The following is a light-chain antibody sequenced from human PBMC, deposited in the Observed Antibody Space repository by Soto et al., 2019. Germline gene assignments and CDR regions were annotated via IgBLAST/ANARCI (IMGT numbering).Light chain of an antibody. CDR2: GAS. Sequence: EIVLTQSPDTLTLSPGERATLSCRASQSIYRNFLAWYQQKPGQAPRLLISGASSRATGIPDRFSGSGSGTDFTLIISRLEPDDFAVYFCQQYGSSPSTFGPGTKVNI. CDR3: QQYGSSPST. V-gene: IGKV3-20*01. CDR1: QSIYRNF. J-gene: IGKJ3*01.